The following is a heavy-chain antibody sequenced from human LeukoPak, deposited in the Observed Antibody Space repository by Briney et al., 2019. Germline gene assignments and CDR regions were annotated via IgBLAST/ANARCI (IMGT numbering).Heavy chain of an antibody. CDR3: ARGAAHDAFDI. V-gene: IGHV1-46*01. J-gene: IGHJ3*02. CDR2: INPSGGST. CDR1: GYTFTSYY. Sequence: ASVKVSCTASGYTFTSYYMHWVRQAPGQGLEWMGIINPSGGSTSYAQKFQGRVTMTRDTSTGTVYMELSSLRSEDTAVYYCARGAAHDAFDIWGQGTMVTVSS. D-gene: IGHD6-6*01.